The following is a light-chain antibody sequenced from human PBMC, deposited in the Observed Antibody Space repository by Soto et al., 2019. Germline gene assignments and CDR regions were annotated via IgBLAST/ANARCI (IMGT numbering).Light chain of an antibody. V-gene: IGKV1D-12*01. CDR2: AAS. Sequence: DIQMTQSPYSVSASVGDRVTITCRASQGLSGWLAWYQQKPGKAPKRLIYAASSLQSGVPSRISGCGSGTHFTLSINTLQPEDFVTYYCHQAHSIPITFGQGTRLEIK. J-gene: IGKJ5*01. CDR1: QGLSGW. CDR3: HQAHSIPIT.